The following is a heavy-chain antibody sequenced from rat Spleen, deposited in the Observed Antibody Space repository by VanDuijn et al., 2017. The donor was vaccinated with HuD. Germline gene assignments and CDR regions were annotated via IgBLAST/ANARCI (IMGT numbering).Heavy chain of an antibody. Sequence: QVQLKESGPGLVQPSQTLSLTCTVSGLSLTSYTASWVRQPPGKGLEWIAAISSGGSTYYNSALKSRMSISRDTSKSQVFLKMNSLQTEDTAMYFCASLGGDYWGQGVMVTVSS. J-gene: IGHJ2*01. V-gene: IGHV2-6*01. CDR1: GLSLTSYT. CDR3: ASLGGDY. D-gene: IGHD5-1*01. CDR2: ISSGGST.